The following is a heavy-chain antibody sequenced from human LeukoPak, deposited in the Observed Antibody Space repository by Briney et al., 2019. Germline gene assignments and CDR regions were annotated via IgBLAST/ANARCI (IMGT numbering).Heavy chain of an antibody. CDR3: ARDDFDFDS. V-gene: IGHV1-18*01. CDR2: INPHTGDT. D-gene: IGHD3/OR15-3a*01. CDR1: AYTFVTYG. Sequence: GASVKVSCKASAYTFVTYGISWVRQAPGQGLEWMGWINPHTGDTKNAQKFHDRVTMTADPFTDTAYMELRSLRSDDTAVYYCARDDFDFDSWGQGTLVTVS. J-gene: IGHJ4*02.